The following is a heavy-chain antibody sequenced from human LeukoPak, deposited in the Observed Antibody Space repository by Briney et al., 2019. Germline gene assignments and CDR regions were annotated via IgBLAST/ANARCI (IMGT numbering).Heavy chain of an antibody. CDR3: AKAPVTTCRGAFCYPFDY. CDR2: ISGSGGER. CDR1: GFTFSNYG. J-gene: IGHJ4*02. Sequence: GGSLRLSCAASGFTFSNYGMSWVRQAPGKGLQWVSGISGSGGERYYTESVKGRFTISRDNSKNTLYLQMNSLRPEDAAVYYCAKAPVTTCRGAFCYPFDYWGLGTLVTVSS. V-gene: IGHV3-23*01. D-gene: IGHD2-15*01.